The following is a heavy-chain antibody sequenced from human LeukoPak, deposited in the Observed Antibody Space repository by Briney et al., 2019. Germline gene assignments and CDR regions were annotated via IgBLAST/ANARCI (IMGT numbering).Heavy chain of an antibody. J-gene: IGHJ3*02. CDR3: ARGRAYYDSSGYDAFDI. CDR2: INPSGGST. Sequence: ASVKVSCKASGYTFTSYYMHWVRQAPGQGLEWMGIINPSGGSTSYAQKFQGRVTMTRDTSTGTVYMELSSLRSEDTAVYYCARGRAYYDSSGYDAFDIWGQGTMVTVSS. V-gene: IGHV1-46*01. D-gene: IGHD3-22*01. CDR1: GYTFTSYY.